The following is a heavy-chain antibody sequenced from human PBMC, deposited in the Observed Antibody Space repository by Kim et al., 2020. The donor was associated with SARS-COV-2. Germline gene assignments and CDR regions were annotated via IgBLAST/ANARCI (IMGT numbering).Heavy chain of an antibody. D-gene: IGHD3-10*01. Sequence: KLQGRVTMTTDTSTSTAYMELRSLRSDDTAVYYCAREYYYGSGSYPRFDYWGQGTLVTVSS. V-gene: IGHV1-18*01. CDR3: AREYYYGSGSYPRFDY. J-gene: IGHJ4*02.